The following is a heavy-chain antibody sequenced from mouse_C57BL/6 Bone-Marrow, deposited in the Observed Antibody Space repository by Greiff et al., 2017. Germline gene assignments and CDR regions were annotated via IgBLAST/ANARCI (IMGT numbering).Heavy chain of an antibody. V-gene: IGHV1-58*01. CDR2: IYLRNGYT. CDR3: ARLVLDY. D-gene: IGHD1-1*02. J-gene: IGHJ2*01. Sequence: VQLQQSGAELARPGSSVKMSCKTSGYTFTSYGINWVKQRPGQGLEWIGYIYLRNGYTEYNEKFKGKATLTADTSSSTAYMQLSSLTSEDSAIYCGARLVLDYWGKGTTLSVAS. CDR1: GYTFTSYG.